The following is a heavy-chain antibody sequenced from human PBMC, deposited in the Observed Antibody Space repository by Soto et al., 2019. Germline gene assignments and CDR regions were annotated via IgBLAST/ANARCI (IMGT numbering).Heavy chain of an antibody. Sequence: QVQLVQSGAEVKKPGASVKVSCKASGYTFTGYYIHWVRQAPGQGLEWMGWIDPNSGGTNYAQKFQGRVAMTRDTSISTAYMELSRLRSDDTAVYCCARDDFWSGYYQLGDYWGQGTLVTVSS. V-gene: IGHV1-2*02. CDR3: ARDDFWSGYYQLGDY. CDR1: GYTFTGYY. J-gene: IGHJ4*02. CDR2: IDPNSGGT. D-gene: IGHD3-3*01.